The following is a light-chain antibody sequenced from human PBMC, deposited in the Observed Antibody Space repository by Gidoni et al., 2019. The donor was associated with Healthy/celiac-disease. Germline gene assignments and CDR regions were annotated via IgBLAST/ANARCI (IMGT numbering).Light chain of an antibody. J-gene: IGLJ1*01. Sequence: QSVLTQPPSVSAAPGQKVTISCSGSSSNIGNNCVSWYQQLPGTAPKLLIYDNNKRPSGIPDRFSGSKSGTSATLGITGLQTGDEADYYCGTWDSSLSANVFGTGTKVTVL. CDR3: GTWDSSLSANV. V-gene: IGLV1-51*01. CDR1: SSNIGNNC. CDR2: DNN.